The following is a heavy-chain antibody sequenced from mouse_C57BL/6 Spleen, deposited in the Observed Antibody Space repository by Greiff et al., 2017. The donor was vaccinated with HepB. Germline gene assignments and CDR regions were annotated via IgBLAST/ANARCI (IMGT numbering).Heavy chain of an antibody. J-gene: IGHJ2*01. CDR3: ASGTTGGIDY. Sequence: VQLVESGAELARPGASVKLSCKASGYTFTSYGMSWVKQRTGQGLEWIGEIYPRSGNTYYNEKFKGKATLTADKSSSTAYMELRSLTSEDSAVYFCASGTTGGIDYWGQGTTLTVSS. V-gene: IGHV1-81*01. CDR1: GYTFTSYG. D-gene: IGHD1-1*01. CDR2: IYPRSGNT.